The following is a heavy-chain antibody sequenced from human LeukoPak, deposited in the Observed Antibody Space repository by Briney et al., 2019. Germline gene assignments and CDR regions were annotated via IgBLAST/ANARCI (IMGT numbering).Heavy chain of an antibody. J-gene: IGHJ4*02. Sequence: GGSLRLSCAASGFTFSSYAMSWVRQAPGKGLEWVSGISGSGDSTYYADSVKGRFTISRDKSRNTLYLQMNSLGAADTAVYYCAKDLTPGYAWGSYRFDYWGQGTLVTVSS. V-gene: IGHV3-23*01. CDR2: ISGSGDST. CDR3: AKDLTPGYAWGSYRFDY. CDR1: GFTFSSYA. D-gene: IGHD3-16*02.